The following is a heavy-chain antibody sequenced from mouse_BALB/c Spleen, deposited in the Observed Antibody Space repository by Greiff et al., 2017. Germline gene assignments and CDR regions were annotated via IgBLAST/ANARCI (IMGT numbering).Heavy chain of an antibody. CDR1: GFSFSSYA. CDR2: ISRGGST. J-gene: IGHJ4*01. V-gene: IGHV5-6-5*01. Sequence: EVKLVESGGGLVKPGGSLTLSCAASGFSFSSYAMSWVRQPPEKRLEWVASISRGGSTYYPDSVKGRFTISRDNARNILYLQMSSLRSEDTAMYYCARGRYYYGCDMDDWGQGTSVTVSS. D-gene: IGHD2-1*01. CDR3: ARGRYYYGCDMDD.